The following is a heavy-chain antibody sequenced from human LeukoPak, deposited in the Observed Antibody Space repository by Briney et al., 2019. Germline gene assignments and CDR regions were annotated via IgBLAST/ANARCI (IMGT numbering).Heavy chain of an antibody. CDR2: IIPIFGTA. V-gene: IGHV1-69*06. D-gene: IGHD6-13*01. CDR3: ARGRKAAAGNWFDP. CDR1: GGTFISYA. J-gene: IGHJ5*02. Sequence: SVKVSCKASGGTFISYAISWVRQAPGQGLEWMGGIIPIFGTANYAQRFQGRVTITADKSTSTAYMELSSLRSEDTAVYYCARGRKAAAGNWFDPWGQGTLVTVSS.